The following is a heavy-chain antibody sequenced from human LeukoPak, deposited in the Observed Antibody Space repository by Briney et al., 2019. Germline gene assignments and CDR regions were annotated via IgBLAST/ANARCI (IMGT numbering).Heavy chain of an antibody. D-gene: IGHD3-22*01. V-gene: IGHV1-69*06. Sequence: GASVKVSCKASGGTFSSYEISWVRQAPGQGLELMGGIIPMFGTAKYAQKFQGRVTITADKSTSTAYMELSSLRSEDTAVYYCARAGYYDSSGRADAFDIWGQGTMVTVSS. CDR2: IIPMFGTA. CDR1: GGTFSSYE. J-gene: IGHJ3*02. CDR3: ARAGYYDSSGRADAFDI.